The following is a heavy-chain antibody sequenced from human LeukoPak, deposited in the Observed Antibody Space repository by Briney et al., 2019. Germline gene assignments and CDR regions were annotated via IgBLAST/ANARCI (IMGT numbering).Heavy chain of an antibody. CDR3: ATGYGDFRVEGRYFYS. J-gene: IGHJ4*02. V-gene: IGHV4-4*07. CDR1: GGSISSYY. Sequence: SETLSLTCSVSGGSISSYYWSWIRQPAGKGLEWIGRIYNTGSTNYNPSLKSRVTMSVDTSKNQFSLKLKSVTAADTAVYYCATGYGDFRVEGRYFYSWGQGTLVTVSS. CDR2: IYNTGST. D-gene: IGHD4-17*01.